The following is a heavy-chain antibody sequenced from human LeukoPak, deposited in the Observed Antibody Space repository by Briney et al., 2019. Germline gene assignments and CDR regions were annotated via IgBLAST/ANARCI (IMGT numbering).Heavy chain of an antibody. Sequence: GGSLRLSCAASGFTFSDYYMSWIRQAPGKGLEWVSYISSSCSTIYYADSVEGRFTISRDNAKNSLYLQMNSPRAEDSAVYYCARARLLPPTFYYYYGMDVWGQGTTVTVSS. J-gene: IGHJ6*02. CDR2: ISSSCSTI. CDR3: ARARLLPPTFYYYYGMDV. CDR1: GFTFSDYY. D-gene: IGHD2-15*01. V-gene: IGHV3-11*01.